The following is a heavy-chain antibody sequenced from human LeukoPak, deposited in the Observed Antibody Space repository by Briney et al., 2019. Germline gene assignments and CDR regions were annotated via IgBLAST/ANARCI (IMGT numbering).Heavy chain of an antibody. CDR2: IIPILGIA. J-gene: IGHJ6*02. D-gene: IGHD2-2*01. CDR1: GGTFSSYA. V-gene: IGHV1-69*04. CDR3: AKLGYCSSTSCHLPDYYYYGMDV. Sequence: SVKVSCKASGGTFSSYAISWVRQAPGQGLEWMGRIIPILGIANYAQKFQGRVTITADKSTSTAYMELSSLRSEDTAVYYCAKLGYCSSTSCHLPDYYYYGMDVWGQGTTVTVSS.